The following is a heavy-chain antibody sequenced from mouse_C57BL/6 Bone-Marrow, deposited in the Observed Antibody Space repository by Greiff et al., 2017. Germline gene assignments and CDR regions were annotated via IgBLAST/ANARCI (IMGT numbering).Heavy chain of an antibody. Sequence: EVKLVESGPELVKPGASVKIPCKASGYTFTDYNMDWVKQSHGKSLEWIGDINPNNGGTIYNQKFKGKATLTVDKSSSTAYMELRSLTSEDTAVYYCARKAYYSTLYYAMDYWGQGTSVTVSS. CDR1: GYTFTDYN. D-gene: IGHD2-5*01. CDR2: INPNNGGT. J-gene: IGHJ4*01. CDR3: ARKAYYSTLYYAMDY. V-gene: IGHV1-18*01.